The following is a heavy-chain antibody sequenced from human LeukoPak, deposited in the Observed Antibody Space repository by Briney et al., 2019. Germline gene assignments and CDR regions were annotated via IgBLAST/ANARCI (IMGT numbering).Heavy chain of an antibody. CDR1: GFTFSDYY. Sequence: GGSLRLSCAAPGFTFSDYYMSWIRQAPGKGLEWVSYISSSGSTIYYADSVKGRFTISRDNAKNSLYLQMNSLRAEDTAVYYCARDSGSYYMTVDYYYGMDVWGQGTTVTVSS. J-gene: IGHJ6*02. D-gene: IGHD1-26*01. V-gene: IGHV3-11*01. CDR3: ARDSGSYYMTVDYYYGMDV. CDR2: ISSSGSTI.